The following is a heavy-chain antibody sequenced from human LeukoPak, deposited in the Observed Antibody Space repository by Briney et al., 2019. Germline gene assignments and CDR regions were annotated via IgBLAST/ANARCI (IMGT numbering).Heavy chain of an antibody. D-gene: IGHD2-2*01. J-gene: IGHJ5*02. CDR3: ARRLTQYDCFDP. V-gene: IGHV6-1*01. Sequence: SQTLSLTCAISGDSVSSNSVTWNWIRQSPSRGLEWLGRTYYRSTWYNDYAVSVRGRITVNPDTSKNQFSLHLNSMTPEDTAVYYCARRLTQYDCFDPRGQGILVTVSS. CDR2: TYYRSTWYN. CDR1: GDSVSSNSVT.